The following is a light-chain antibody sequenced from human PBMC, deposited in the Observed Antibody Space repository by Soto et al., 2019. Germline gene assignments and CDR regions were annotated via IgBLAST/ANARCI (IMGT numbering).Light chain of an antibody. CDR1: QSVSSS. CDR2: DAS. J-gene: IGKJ1*01. Sequence: EIVLTQSPGTLSLSPGERPTLSCRASQSVSSSLAWYQQKPGQAPRLLIYDASNRATGIPARFSGSGSGTEFTLTISSLQSEDFAVYYCQQYNNWPYWTFGQGTKVDIK. CDR3: QQYNNWPYWT. V-gene: IGKV3D-15*01.